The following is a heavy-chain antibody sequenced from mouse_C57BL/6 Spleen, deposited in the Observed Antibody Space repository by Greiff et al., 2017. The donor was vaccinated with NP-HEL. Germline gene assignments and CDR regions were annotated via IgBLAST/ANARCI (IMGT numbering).Heavy chain of an antibody. CDR1: GFSLSTSGMG. J-gene: IGHJ1*03. CDR3: ARIDGSSHWDFDV. V-gene: IGHV8-12*01. D-gene: IGHD1-1*01. Sequence: QVTLKVSGPGILQSSQTLSLTCSFSGFSLSTSGMGVSWIRQPSGKGLEWLAHLSWDDAKRYNPSLKSRLTISKDTSRNPVFLKITSVDTADTAAYYCARIDGSSHWDFDVWGTGTTVTVSS. CDR2: LSWDDAK.